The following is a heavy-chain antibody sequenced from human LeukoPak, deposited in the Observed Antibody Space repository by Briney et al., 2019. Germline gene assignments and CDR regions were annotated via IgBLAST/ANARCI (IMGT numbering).Heavy chain of an antibody. CDR2: ISYDGSNK. D-gene: IGHD1-26*01. V-gene: IGHV3-30-3*01. J-gene: IGHJ4*02. CDR3: ARDRRVGATTTFFDY. CDR1: GFTFSSYA. Sequence: GGSLRLSCAASGFTFSSYAMHWVRQAPGKGLERVAVISYDGSNKYYADSVKGRFTISRDNSKNTLYLQMNSLRAEDTAVYYCARDRRVGATTTFFDYWGQGTLVTVSS.